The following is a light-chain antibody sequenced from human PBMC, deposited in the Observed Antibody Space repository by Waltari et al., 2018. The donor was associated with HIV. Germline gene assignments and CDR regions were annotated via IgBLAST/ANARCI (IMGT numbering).Light chain of an antibody. CDR1: QSVNTY. V-gene: IGKV3-11*01. J-gene: IGKJ5*01. CDR2: DAS. CDR3: QQRTNRPPIT. Sequence: EIVLTQSPAALVLSPGESATLSCRASQSVNTYLAWYQQKFGQPPRRLIYDASTRATGIPARFTGNGSGTDFTLTISSLEPEDFAVYFCQQRTNRPPITFGQGTRLELK.